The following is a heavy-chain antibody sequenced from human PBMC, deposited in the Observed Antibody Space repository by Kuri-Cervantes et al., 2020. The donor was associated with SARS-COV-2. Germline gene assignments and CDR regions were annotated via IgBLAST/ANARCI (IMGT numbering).Heavy chain of an antibody. J-gene: IGHJ4*02. CDR3: ASEDNIMDY. CDR1: GFTFSSYA. Sequence: GGSLRLSCAASGFTFSSYAMSWVRQAPGKGLEWVAVISYDGSNKYYADSVKGRFTISRDNSKNTLYLQMNSLRAEDTAVYYCASEDNIMDYWGQGTLVTVSS. D-gene: IGHD3-16*01. V-gene: IGHV3-30-3*01. CDR2: ISYDGSNK.